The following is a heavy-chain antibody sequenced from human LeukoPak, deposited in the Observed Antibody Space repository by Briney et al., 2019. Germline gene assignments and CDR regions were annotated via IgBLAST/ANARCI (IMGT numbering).Heavy chain of an antibody. D-gene: IGHD3-22*01. Sequence: GESLKISCKGSGYSFTTYWIGWVCQMPGKGLEWMGIIYPGDSDTRYSPSFQGQVTISADKSISTAYLQWSSLKASDTAMYYCARPRDSSGWFLFDPWGQGTLVTVSS. CDR3: ARPRDSSGWFLFDP. CDR2: IYPGDSDT. CDR1: GYSFTTYW. J-gene: IGHJ5*02. V-gene: IGHV5-51*01.